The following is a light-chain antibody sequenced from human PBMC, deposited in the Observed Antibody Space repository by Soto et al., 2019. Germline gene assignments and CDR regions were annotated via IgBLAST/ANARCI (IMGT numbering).Light chain of an antibody. V-gene: IGKV3-11*01. J-gene: IGKJ1*01. CDR1: QSVSSY. Sequence: EIVFTQSPATPSFFPGERASLSCRASQSVSSYLAWYQQKPGQAPRLLIYAASSRATGIPDRFSGSGSGTDFTLTISSLQPEDFATYYCQQSYSIPRWTFGQGTKVDIK. CDR2: AAS. CDR3: QQSYSIPRWT.